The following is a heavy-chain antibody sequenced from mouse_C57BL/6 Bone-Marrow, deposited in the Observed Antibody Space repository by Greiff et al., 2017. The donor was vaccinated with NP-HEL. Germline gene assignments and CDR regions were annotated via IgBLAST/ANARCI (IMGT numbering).Heavy chain of an antibody. V-gene: IGHV3-6*01. D-gene: IGHD2-3*01. Sequence: EVKLMESGPGLVKPSQSLSLTCSVTGYSITSGYYWNCIRQFPGNKLEWLGYISYDGSNNYNPSLKNRFSITRDTSKNQFFLKLNSVTTEDTATNYCARAPNYDGYYYFDYWGQGTTLTVSS. CDR1: GYSITSGYY. CDR2: ISYDGSN. CDR3: ARAPNYDGYYYFDY. J-gene: IGHJ2*01.